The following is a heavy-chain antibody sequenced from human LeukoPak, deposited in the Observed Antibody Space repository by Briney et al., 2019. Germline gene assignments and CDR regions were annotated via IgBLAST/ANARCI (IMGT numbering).Heavy chain of an antibody. J-gene: IGHJ6*03. Sequence: ASVKVSCKVSGVTFNSDAITWLRQVPGQGLEWMGGIIPIFGPPDYAQNFQDRLTISADKSTSTAYMELSSLRSEDTAVYYCARDMAAVAGTNYYYYMDVWGKGTTVTVSS. CDR1: GVTFNSDA. CDR2: IIPIFGPP. V-gene: IGHV1-69*06. CDR3: ARDMAAVAGTNYYYYMDV. D-gene: IGHD6-19*01.